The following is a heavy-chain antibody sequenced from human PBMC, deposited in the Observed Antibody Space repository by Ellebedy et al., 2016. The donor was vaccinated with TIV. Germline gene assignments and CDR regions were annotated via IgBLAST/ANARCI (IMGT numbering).Heavy chain of an antibody. D-gene: IGHD3-10*01. V-gene: IGHV1-69*13. CDR2: ITPIYRTT. J-gene: IGHJ6*02. Sequence: AASVKVSCKASGATFTSYSYSWVRQAPGQGLEWMGGITPIYRTTKYAQKFQGRVTITADESTSTAYMELSGLEYEDRAVYYCARVQGPRFGDLFYGLDVWGQGTTVTVSS. CDR1: GATFTSYS. CDR3: ARVQGPRFGDLFYGLDV.